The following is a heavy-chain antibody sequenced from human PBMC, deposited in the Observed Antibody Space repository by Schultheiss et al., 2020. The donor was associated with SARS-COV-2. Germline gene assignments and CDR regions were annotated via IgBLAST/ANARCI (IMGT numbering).Heavy chain of an antibody. CDR3: ARGDYTYGRFDY. J-gene: IGHJ4*02. V-gene: IGHV4-59*01. D-gene: IGHD5-18*01. Sequence: ETLSLTCTVSGGSISNYYWSWIRQPPGKGLEWIGYIYYSGSTNFNPSLKSRVTISVDTSKNQFSLKLTSVTAADTAIYYCARGDYTYGRFDYWGQGTLVTVSS. CDR1: GGSISNYY. CDR2: IYYSGST.